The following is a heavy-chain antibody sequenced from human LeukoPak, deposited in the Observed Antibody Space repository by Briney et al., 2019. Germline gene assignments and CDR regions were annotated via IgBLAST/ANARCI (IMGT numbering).Heavy chain of an antibody. V-gene: IGHV3-48*01. D-gene: IGHD4/OR15-4a*01. J-gene: IGHJ4*02. CDR2: ISSSGPTI. CDR3: TRLHGAYPIDF. CDR1: GFTFISFS. Sequence: GGSLRLSCAASGFTFISFSMNWVRQAPGKGLEWISYISSSGPTIYYADSVKGRFTISRDNAKSSVYLQMNSLRAEDTAVYYCTRLHGAYPIDFWGQGTLVTVSS.